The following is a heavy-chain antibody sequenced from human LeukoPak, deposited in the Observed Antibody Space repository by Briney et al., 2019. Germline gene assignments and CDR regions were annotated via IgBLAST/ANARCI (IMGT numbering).Heavy chain of an antibody. J-gene: IGHJ5*02. Sequence: ASVKDSCKLSGYTLTELSIHWVRQALGKGGEWMGGVDPVDGETVYTQKFQGRVTMTEDTSTDTAYMELSSLTSDGTAIYYCTTWKAAGGPNWFDPWGQGTLVTVSS. CDR1: GYTLTELS. V-gene: IGHV1-24*01. D-gene: IGHD6-13*01. CDR2: VDPVDGET. CDR3: TTWKAAGGPNWFDP.